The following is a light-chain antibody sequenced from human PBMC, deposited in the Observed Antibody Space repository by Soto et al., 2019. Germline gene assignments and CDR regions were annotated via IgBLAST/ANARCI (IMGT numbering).Light chain of an antibody. Sequence: QSVLTQPPSASGSPGQSVTISRTGTSSDVGGYNYVSWYQQHPGKAPKLIIYDVSNRPSGISNRFSGSKSGNTASLTISGLQAEDEADYYCTSYTSSITYVFGTGTKVTVL. CDR2: DVS. CDR3: TSYTSSITYV. V-gene: IGLV2-14*01. CDR1: SSDVGGYNY. J-gene: IGLJ1*01.